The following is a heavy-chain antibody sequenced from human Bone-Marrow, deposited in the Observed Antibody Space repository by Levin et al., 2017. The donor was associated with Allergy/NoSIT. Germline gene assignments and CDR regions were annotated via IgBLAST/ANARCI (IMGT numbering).Heavy chain of an antibody. Sequence: GGSLRLSCAASGFTFSSYWMSWVRQAPGKGLEWVANIKQDGSEKYYVDSVKGRFTISRDNAKNSLYLQMNSLRAEDTAVYYCASGGGSFSSWYGCYFDYWGQGTLVTVSS. CDR3: ASGGGSFSSWYGCYFDY. J-gene: IGHJ4*02. V-gene: IGHV3-7*01. CDR2: IKQDGSEK. CDR1: GFTFSSYW. D-gene: IGHD6-13*01.